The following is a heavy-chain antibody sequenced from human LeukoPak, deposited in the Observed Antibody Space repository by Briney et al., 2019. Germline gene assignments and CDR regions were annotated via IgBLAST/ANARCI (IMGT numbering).Heavy chain of an antibody. CDR1: GGSISSNNYY. D-gene: IGHD6-13*01. Sequence: SETLSLTCTVSGGSISSNNYYWGWLRQSPGSGLEWSGSIYYSGSTYYNPSLKSRVTISVDTSKNQFSLKMNSVTAADTAVYYCAREGSSKFGFGSWGQGTLVTISS. CDR3: AREGSSKFGFGS. CDR2: IYYSGST. J-gene: IGHJ5*01. V-gene: IGHV4-39*07.